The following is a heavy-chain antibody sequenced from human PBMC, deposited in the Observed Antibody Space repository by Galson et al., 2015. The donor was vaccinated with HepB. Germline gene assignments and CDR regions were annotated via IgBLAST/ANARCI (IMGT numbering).Heavy chain of an antibody. CDR3: TRHEKTKGLY. Sequence: SLRLSCAASGFTFSGSAMHWVRQASGKGLEWVGRIRSKANSYATAYAASVKGRFTISRDDSKNTAYLQMNSLKTEVTAVYYCTRHEKTKGLYWGQGTLVTVSS. CDR2: IRSKANSYAT. D-gene: IGHD1-1*01. CDR1: GFTFSGSA. V-gene: IGHV3-73*01. J-gene: IGHJ4*02.